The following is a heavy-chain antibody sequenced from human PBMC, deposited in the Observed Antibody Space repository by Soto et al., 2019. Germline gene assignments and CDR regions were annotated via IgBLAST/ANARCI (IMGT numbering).Heavy chain of an antibody. V-gene: IGHV3-23*01. CDR2: TGGAGGTT. Sequence: EVQLLESGGDLVQPGGSLRLSCAASGFTFSSYAMTWVRQASGKGLEWVAATGGAGGTTFYADSVKGRFTISRDNSKNTLYLQMNSLRTEDTAIYFCAKGPPTWRSGNYVIDYWGQGTLVTVSP. D-gene: IGHD1-26*01. CDR3: AKGPPTWRSGNYVIDY. CDR1: GFTFSSYA. J-gene: IGHJ4*02.